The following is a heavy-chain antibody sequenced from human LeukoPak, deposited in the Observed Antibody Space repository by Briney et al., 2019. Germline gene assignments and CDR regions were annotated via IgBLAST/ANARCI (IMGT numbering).Heavy chain of an antibody. J-gene: IGHJ4*02. D-gene: IGHD3-9*01. CDR2: IRSKAYGGTT. CDR1: GFTFSSYW. CDR3: TRKYDILTGYQSYYFDY. V-gene: IGHV3-49*04. Sequence: PGGSLRLSCAASGFTFSSYWMHWVRQAPGKGLEWVGFIRSKAYGGTTEYAASVKGRFTISRDDSKSIAYLQMNSLKTEDTAVYYCTRKYDILTGYQSYYFDYWGQGTLVTVSS.